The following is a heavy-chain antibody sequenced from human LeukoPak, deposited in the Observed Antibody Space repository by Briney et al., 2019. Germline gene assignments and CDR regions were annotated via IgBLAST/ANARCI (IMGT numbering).Heavy chain of an antibody. D-gene: IGHD1-1*01. CDR1: GYTFTGSF. CDR3: LNEHGG. J-gene: IGHJ4*02. CDR2: ISPASGAT. V-gene: IGHV1-2*02. Sequence: ASVKVSCKASGYTFTGSFMHWVRQAPGQGFAWIGWISPASGATKYAQNFQGRVTLTTDTSITTAYMELSSLTSDDTASYYCLNEHGGWGQGTPVTVSS.